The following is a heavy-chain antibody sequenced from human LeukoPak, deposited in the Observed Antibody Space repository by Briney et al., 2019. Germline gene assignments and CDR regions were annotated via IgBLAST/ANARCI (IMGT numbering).Heavy chain of an antibody. Sequence: GGSLRLSCATSGFTFSSYGMHWVRQAPGKGLEWVTFVRYDGSNKYYADSVKGRFTISRDNSKNTLYLQMNSLRAEDTAVYYCAKGSKEVLFTRDHYMDVWGKGTTVTVSS. J-gene: IGHJ6*03. V-gene: IGHV3-30*02. D-gene: IGHD3-3*01. CDR3: AKGSKEVLFTRDHYMDV. CDR2: VRYDGSNK. CDR1: GFTFSSYG.